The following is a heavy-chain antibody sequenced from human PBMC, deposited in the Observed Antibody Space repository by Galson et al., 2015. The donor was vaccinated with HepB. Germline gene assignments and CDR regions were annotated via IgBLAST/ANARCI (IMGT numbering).Heavy chain of an antibody. J-gene: IGHJ4*02. V-gene: IGHV3-23*01. CDR1: GFTFSSYA. D-gene: IGHD1-26*01. Sequence: SLRLSCAASGFTFSSYAMSWVRQAPGKGLEWVSAISGSGGSTYYADSVKGRFTISRDNSKNTRYLQMNSLRAEDTAVYYCAKDREGSYYGAYGFDYWGQGTLVTVSS. CDR2: ISGSGGST. CDR3: AKDREGSYYGAYGFDY.